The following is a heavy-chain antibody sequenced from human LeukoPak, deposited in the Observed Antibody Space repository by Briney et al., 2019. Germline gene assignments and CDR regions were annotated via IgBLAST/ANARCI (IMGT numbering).Heavy chain of an antibody. CDR2: ISNNGGST. J-gene: IGHJ2*01. V-gene: IGHV3-64D*06. Sequence: GGSLRLSCSGSGFTFSSYAMHWVRQAPGKGLEYVSGISNNGGSTNYADSVKGRFTISRDNSKNTLYLQMSSLRVEDTAVYYRVKVTGGYWYFDLWGRGTLVTVSS. CDR3: VKVTGGYWYFDL. CDR1: GFTFSSYA. D-gene: IGHD3-16*01.